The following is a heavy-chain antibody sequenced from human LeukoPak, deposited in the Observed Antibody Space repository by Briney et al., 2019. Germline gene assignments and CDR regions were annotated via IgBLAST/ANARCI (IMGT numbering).Heavy chain of an antibody. V-gene: IGHV3-43D*04. CDR2: ISWDGGST. J-gene: IGHJ4*02. D-gene: IGHD3-22*01. CDR1: GFTFDDYA. CDR3: AKPALSGGYYYYFDY. Sequence: GGSLRLSCAASGFTFDDYAMHWVRQAPGKGLEWVSLISWDGGSTYYADSVKGRFNISRDNSKNSLYLQMDSLRAEDTALYYCAKPALSGGYYYYFDYWGQGTLVTVSS.